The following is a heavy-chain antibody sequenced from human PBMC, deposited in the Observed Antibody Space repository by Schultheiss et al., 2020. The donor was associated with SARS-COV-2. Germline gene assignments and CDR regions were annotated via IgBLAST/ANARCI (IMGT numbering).Heavy chain of an antibody. J-gene: IGHJ4*02. Sequence: GGSLRLSCAASGFTFDDYAMHWVRQAPGKGLEWVSSISSRSSYIYYADSVKGRFTISRDNAKNSLYLQMNSLRADDTAVYYCASDEYSSSSGYWGQGTLVTVSS. D-gene: IGHD6-6*01. CDR1: GFTFDDYA. CDR2: ISSRSSYI. CDR3: ASDEYSSSSGY. V-gene: IGHV3-21*01.